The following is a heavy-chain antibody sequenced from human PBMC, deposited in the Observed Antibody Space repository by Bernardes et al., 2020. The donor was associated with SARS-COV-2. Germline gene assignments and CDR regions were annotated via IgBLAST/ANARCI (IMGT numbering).Heavy chain of an antibody. J-gene: IGHJ4*02. CDR2: IWYDGSNK. D-gene: IGHD3-16*01. Sequence: GGSLRLSCAASGFTFSSYGMHWVRQAPGKGLEWVAVIWYDGSNKYYADSVKGRFTISRDNSKNTLYLQMNSLRAEDTAVYYCARDFVGLGEQTEGGIWGQGTLVTVSS. CDR3: ARDFVGLGEQTEGGI. V-gene: IGHV3-33*01. CDR1: GFTFSSYG.